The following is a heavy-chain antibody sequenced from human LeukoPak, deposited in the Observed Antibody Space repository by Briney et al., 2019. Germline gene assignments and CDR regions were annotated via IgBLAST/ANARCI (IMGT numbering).Heavy chain of an antibody. D-gene: IGHD2-21*02. CDR3: TTDDYYSNTPFDLDSFDF. CDR1: GFTFSQAW. CDR2: AKSYPEGMAT. Sequence: GGSLRLSCEGSGFTFSQAWMSWVSQAPGKWLEWVGRAKSYPEGMATDYAAPVKGRFTISRDDPKNTLFLQMNSLKTEDTAVYYCTTDDYYSNTPFDLDSFDFWGQGTMVTVSS. J-gene: IGHJ3*01. V-gene: IGHV3-15*01.